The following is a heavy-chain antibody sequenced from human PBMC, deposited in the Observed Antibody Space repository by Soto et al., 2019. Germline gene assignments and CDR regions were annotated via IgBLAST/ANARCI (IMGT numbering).Heavy chain of an antibody. V-gene: IGHV3-23*01. CDR1: GFTFSSYA. J-gene: IGHJ4*02. CDR2: ISGSGGST. CDR3: ARACNSAHCHYCFDC. Sequence: GGSLRLSCAASGFTFSSYAMSWVRQAPGKGLEWVSAISGSGGSTYYADSVKGRFTISRDNAKNTLYLQMNTLRAEDTAVYYCARACNSAHCHYCFDCWGLGNLVTVSS. D-gene: IGHD2-2*01.